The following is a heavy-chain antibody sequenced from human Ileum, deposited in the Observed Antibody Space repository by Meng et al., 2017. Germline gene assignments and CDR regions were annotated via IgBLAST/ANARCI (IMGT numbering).Heavy chain of an antibody. V-gene: IGHV3-21*01. CDR1: GFTFRSYS. J-gene: IGHJ3*02. CDR3: ARFNQYLGKAAGGIGYNAFDI. CDR2: ISSNSDVK. D-gene: IGHD6-13*01. Sequence: GESLKISCAASGFTFRSYSMNWVRQAPGKGLEWVSVISSNSDVKYYADSVRGRFTISRDNAKDLLDLQMNSLRAEDTAVYCCARFNQYLGKAAGGIGYNAFDIWGQGTKVTVSS.